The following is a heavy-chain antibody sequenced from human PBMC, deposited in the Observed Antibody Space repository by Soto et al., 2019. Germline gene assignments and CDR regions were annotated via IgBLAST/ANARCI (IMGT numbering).Heavy chain of an antibody. Sequence: TLKFSCKASGYTFTNHGIIWVRQASGQGLEWMGWMNPGSGDTGYAQKFQGRVTMTRDISIATAYMELSSLRSDDTAIYYCARMETFGSLNWFDPWGQGTLVTVSS. V-gene: IGHV1-8*02. CDR1: GYTFTNHG. CDR2: MNPGSGDT. J-gene: IGHJ5*02. D-gene: IGHD3-16*01. CDR3: ARMETFGSLNWFDP.